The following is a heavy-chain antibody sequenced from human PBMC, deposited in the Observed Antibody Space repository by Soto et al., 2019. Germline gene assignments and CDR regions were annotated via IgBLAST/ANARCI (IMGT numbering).Heavy chain of an antibody. V-gene: IGHV1-2*06. CDR2: INPNSGDT. CDR3: AREPLAGSSFDP. J-gene: IGHJ5*02. D-gene: IGHD6-6*01. Sequence: ASVKVSCKASGYIFTDYYMHWVRQAPGQELGWMGRINPNSGDTNYAQKLQGRVTMTTDTSTSTAYMELRSLRSDDTAVYYCAREPLAGSSFDPWGQGTLVTVSS. CDR1: GYIFTDYY.